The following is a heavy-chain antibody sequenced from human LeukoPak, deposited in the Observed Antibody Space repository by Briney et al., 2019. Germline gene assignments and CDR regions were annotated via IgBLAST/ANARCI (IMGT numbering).Heavy chain of an antibody. CDR2: IYYSGST. Sequence: SLTLSLTCTVSGGSISSGGYYWSWIRQHPGKGLEWIGYIYYSGSTYYNPSLKSRVTISVDTSKNQFSLKLSSVTAADTAMYYCARGGFRACDYWGQGTLVTVSS. CDR3: ARGGFRACDY. CDR1: GGSISSGGYY. D-gene: IGHD3-10*01. J-gene: IGHJ4*02. V-gene: IGHV4-31*03.